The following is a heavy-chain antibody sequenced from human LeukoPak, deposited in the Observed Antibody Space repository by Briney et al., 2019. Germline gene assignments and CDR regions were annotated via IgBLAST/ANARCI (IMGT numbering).Heavy chain of an antibody. CDR3: AKDAAANVDYPYYFDY. CDR1: GFTFDDYA. V-gene: IGHV3-9*01. Sequence: GRSLRLSCEASGFTFDDYAMHWVRQAPGKGLEWVSGISWNSGSIGYADSVKGRFTISRDNAKNSLYLRMNSLRAEDTAVYYCAKDAAANVDYPYYFDYWGQGALVTVSS. CDR2: ISWNSGSI. D-gene: IGHD4-11*01. J-gene: IGHJ4*02.